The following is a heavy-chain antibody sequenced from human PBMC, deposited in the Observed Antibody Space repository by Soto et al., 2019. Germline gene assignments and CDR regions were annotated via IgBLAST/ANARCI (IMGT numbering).Heavy chain of an antibody. CDR3: ARGSSGWYEVDC. V-gene: IGHV3-7*02. Sequence: EVQLVESGGGLVQPEGSLRLSCAASGFTFSTYWMNWVRQAPGKGLEWVANIKQDGSEKNYVDSVKGRLTISRDNAKNSLYLQMNSLRAEDTAVYYCARGSSGWYEVDCWGRGTLVTVSS. J-gene: IGHJ4*02. CDR1: GFTFSTYW. D-gene: IGHD6-19*01. CDR2: IKQDGSEK.